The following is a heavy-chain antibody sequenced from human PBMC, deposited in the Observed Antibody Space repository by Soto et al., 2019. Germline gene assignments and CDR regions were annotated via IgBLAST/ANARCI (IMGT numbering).Heavy chain of an antibody. J-gene: IGHJ6*02. D-gene: IGHD6-6*01. CDR2: TRNKANNYST. CDR1: AFTLSGHH. V-gene: IGHV3-72*01. CDR3: ARDGGIAARHYYGMDV. Sequence: SGGSLRLSCTASAFTLSGHHMGWVRQAPGKGREWVGRTRNKANNYSTEYAASVKGRFTISRDDSKNSLYLQMNSLKTEDTAVYYCARDGGIAARHYYGMDVWGQGTTVTVSS.